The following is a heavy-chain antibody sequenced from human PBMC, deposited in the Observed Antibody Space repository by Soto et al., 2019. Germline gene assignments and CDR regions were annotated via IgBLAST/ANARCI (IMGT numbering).Heavy chain of an antibody. D-gene: IGHD3-3*01. CDR3: AKDLWAYYDFWSGFGCLDY. V-gene: IGHV3-30*18. CDR2: ISYDGSNK. Sequence: PGGSLRLSCAASGFTFSSYGMHWVRQAPGKGLEWVAVISYDGSNKYYADSVKGRFTISRDNSKNTLYLQMNSLRAEDTAVYYCAKDLWAYYDFWSGFGCLDYWGQGTLVTVSS. CDR1: GFTFSSYG. J-gene: IGHJ4*02.